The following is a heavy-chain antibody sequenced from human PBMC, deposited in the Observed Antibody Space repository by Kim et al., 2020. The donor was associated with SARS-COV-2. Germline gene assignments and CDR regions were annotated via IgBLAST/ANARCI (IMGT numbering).Heavy chain of an antibody. Sequence: GGSLRLSCAASGFTFSNAWMSWVRQAPGKGLEWVGRIKSKTDGGTTDYAAPVKGRFTISRDDSKNTLYLQMNGLKTEDTAVYYCTTDLTKLGIAAAGSNWFDPWGQGTLVTVSS. CDR2: IKSKTDGGTT. CDR3: TTDLTKLGIAAAGSNWFDP. D-gene: IGHD6-13*01. V-gene: IGHV3-15*01. CDR1: GFTFSNAW. J-gene: IGHJ5*02.